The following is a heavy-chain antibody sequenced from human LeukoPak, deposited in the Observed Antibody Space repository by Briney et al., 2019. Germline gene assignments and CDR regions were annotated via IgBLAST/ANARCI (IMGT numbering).Heavy chain of an antibody. CDR3: ARRSVDSSGQFDY. V-gene: IGHV4-39*01. Sequence: SGTLSLTCTVSGGSLSSSSYYSGWTRHPPGKGLECLGSIYYSGRTYYNPSLKSRVTISVGTSQDQFSLKLSSVAAADTAVYYCARRSVDSSGQFDYWGQGTLVTVSS. J-gene: IGHJ4*02. CDR2: IYYSGRT. CDR1: GGSLSSSSYY. D-gene: IGHD3-22*01.